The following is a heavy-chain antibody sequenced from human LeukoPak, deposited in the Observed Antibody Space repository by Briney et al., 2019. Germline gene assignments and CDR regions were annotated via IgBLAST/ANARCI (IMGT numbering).Heavy chain of an antibody. CDR2: ISGSGDST. CDR3: GVDIVVVPGAPNWFDP. D-gene: IGHD2-2*01. Sequence: TGGSLRLSCAASGFTFSSYAMSWVRQAPGKGLEWVSVISGSGDSTYYADSVKGRFTISRDNSKNILYLQMNSLRAEDTAVYYCGVDIVVVPGAPNWFDPWGQGTLVTVSS. CDR1: GFTFSSYA. V-gene: IGHV3-23*01. J-gene: IGHJ5*02.